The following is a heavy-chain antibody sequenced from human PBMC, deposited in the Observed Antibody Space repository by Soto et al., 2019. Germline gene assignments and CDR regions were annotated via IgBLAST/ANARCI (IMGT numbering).Heavy chain of an antibody. D-gene: IGHD1-26*01. V-gene: IGHV3-23*01. CDR1: GFSFSSNS. CDR3: ATLALGKFDD. CDR2: ISDSADRT. J-gene: IGHJ4*02. Sequence: EVQLLESGGGLVQPGGSLRLSCTASGFSFSSNSMSWVRQAPGKGLDWVSSISDSADRTYYADSVRGRFTFSRDNSKNMMYLQMNSLRAEDTAVYYCATLALGKFDDWGQGTLVIVSS.